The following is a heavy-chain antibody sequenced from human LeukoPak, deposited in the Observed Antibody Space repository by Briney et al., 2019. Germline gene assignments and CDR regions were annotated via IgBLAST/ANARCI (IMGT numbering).Heavy chain of an antibody. CDR2: ISYDGSNK. D-gene: IGHD3-10*01. CDR3: AKDGDSDIGYYYGSGSYYKEGSSYGMDV. J-gene: IGHJ6*04. Sequence: PGRSLRLSCAASGFTFSSYGMHWVRQAPGKGLEWVAVISYDGSNKYYADSVKGRFTISRDNSKNTLYLQTNSLRAEDTAVYYCAKDGDSDIGYYYGSGSYYKEGSSYGMDVWGKGTTVTVSS. V-gene: IGHV3-30*18. CDR1: GFTFSSYG.